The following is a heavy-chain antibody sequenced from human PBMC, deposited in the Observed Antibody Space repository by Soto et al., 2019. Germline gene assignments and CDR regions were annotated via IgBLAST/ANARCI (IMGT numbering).Heavy chain of an antibody. D-gene: IGHD1-7*01. CDR2: IIPIFGTA. Sequence: GSSVKVSCEGSGCTISSYASGRVRHAPGQGLEWMGGIIPIFGTANYAQKFQGRVTITADESTSTAYMELSSLRSEETVVYYCARVLGWITGTTSYYYGMGVWGQGTTGTVSS. J-gene: IGHJ6*02. CDR1: GCTISSYA. V-gene: IGHV1-69*13. CDR3: ARVLGWITGTTSYYYGMGV.